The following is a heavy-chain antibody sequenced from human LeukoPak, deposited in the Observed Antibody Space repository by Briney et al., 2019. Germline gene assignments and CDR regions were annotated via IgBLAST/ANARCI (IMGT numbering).Heavy chain of an antibody. V-gene: IGHV3-7*01. J-gene: IGHJ1*01. CDR1: GFTFSSYW. CDR2: IKQDGSEK. Sequence: GGSLRLSCAASGFTFSSYWMSWVRQAPGKGLEWVANIKQDGSEKYYVDSVKGRFTISRDNAKNSLYLQMNSLRAEDTAVYYCARLLWSYDSSGHEYFQHWGQGTLVTASS. CDR3: ARLLWSYDSSGHEYFQH. D-gene: IGHD3-22*01.